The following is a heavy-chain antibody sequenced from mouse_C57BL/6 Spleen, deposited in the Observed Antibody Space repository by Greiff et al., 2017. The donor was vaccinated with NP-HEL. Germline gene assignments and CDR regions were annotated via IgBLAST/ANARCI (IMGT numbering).Heavy chain of an antibody. CDR2: IDPSDSYT. Sequence: QVQLQQSGAELVMPGASVKLSCKASGYTFTSYWMHWVKQRPGQGLEWIGEIDPSDSYTNYNQKFKGKSTLTVDKSSSTAYMQLSSLTSEDSAVYYCARSGYDYDEGFAYWGQGTLVTVSA. J-gene: IGHJ3*01. V-gene: IGHV1-69*01. CDR3: ARSGYDYDEGFAY. D-gene: IGHD2-4*01. CDR1: GYTFTSYW.